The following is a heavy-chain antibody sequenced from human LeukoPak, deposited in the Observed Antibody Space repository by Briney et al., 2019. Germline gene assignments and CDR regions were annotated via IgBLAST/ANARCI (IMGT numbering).Heavy chain of an antibody. CDR2: INPNSGGT. CDR1: GYTFTGYY. V-gene: IGHV1-2*02. J-gene: IGHJ3*02. D-gene: IGHD1-14*01. CDR3: ARDEGGITSDAFDI. Sequence: ASVKVSYKASGYTFTGYYMHWVRQAPGQGLEWMGWINPNSGGTNYAQKFQGRVTMTRDTSISTAYMELSRLRSDDTAVYYCARDEGGITSDAFDIWGQGTMVTVSS.